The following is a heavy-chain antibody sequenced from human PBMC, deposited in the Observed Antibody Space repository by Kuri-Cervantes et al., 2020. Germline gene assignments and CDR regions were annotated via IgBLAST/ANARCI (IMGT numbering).Heavy chain of an antibody. Sequence: SETLSLTCTVSGGSISRYYWSWIRQPQGRGLDWIGYIYYSGSTNYNPSLKSRVTISVDTSKNQFSLKLSSVTAADTAVYYCARDWSSAAEGTNWFDPWGQGTLVTVSS. CDR2: IYYSGST. D-gene: IGHD2-2*01. CDR3: ARDWSSAAEGTNWFDP. CDR1: GGSISRYY. V-gene: IGHV4-59*13. J-gene: IGHJ5*02.